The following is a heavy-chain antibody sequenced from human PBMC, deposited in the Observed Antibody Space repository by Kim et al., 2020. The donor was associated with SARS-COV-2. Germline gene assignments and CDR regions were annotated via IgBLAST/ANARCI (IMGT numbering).Heavy chain of an antibody. D-gene: IGHD3-22*01. V-gene: IGHV3-53*01. Sequence: GGSLRLSCAASGFTVSSNYMSWVRQAPGKGLEWVSVIYSGGSTYYADSVKGRFTISRDNSKNTLYLQMNSLRAEDTAVYYCARDYYNSSGFVWYFDLWGRGTLFTVSS. CDR3: ARDYYNSSGFVWYFDL. CDR1: GFTVSSNY. CDR2: IYSGGST. J-gene: IGHJ2*01.